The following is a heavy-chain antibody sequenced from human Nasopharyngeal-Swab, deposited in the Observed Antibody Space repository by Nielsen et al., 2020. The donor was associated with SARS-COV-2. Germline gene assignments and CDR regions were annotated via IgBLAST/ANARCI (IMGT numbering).Heavy chain of an antibody. D-gene: IGHD1-26*01. CDR2: TSFDGSNK. CDR1: GFTFRIYG. J-gene: IGHJ6*03. V-gene: IGHV3-30*05. CDR3: AKGLRVGSAYYFYYYMDV. Sequence: GGSLRLSCATSGFTFRIYGMHWVRQAPGKGLEWVAVTSFDGSNKSYADSVKGRFTITKDYAQNTLYLHMNSLRAEATAVYYCAKGLRVGSAYYFYYYMDVWGKGTTVTVSS.